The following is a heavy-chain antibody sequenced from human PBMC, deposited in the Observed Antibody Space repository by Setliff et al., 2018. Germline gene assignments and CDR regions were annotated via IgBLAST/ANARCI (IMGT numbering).Heavy chain of an antibody. J-gene: IGHJ3*02. CDR1: GYMFKSYG. CDR2: ISSYNDNT. CDR3: ARSRDSGFYHQRDAYDI. Sequence: VASVKVSCKASGYMFKSYGINWVRQAPGQGLEWMGWISSYNDNTKSAQKFQGRITMTTDTATTTSYMELRSLRSDDTAVYYCARSRDSGFYHQRDAYDIWGQGTMVTVS. D-gene: IGHD1-26*01. V-gene: IGHV1-18*04.